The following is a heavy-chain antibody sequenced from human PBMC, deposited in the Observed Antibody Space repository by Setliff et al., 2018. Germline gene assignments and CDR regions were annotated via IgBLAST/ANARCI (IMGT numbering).Heavy chain of an antibody. CDR2: IIPIFGTA. J-gene: IGHJ5*02. CDR1: GATFSSYA. D-gene: IGHD3-22*01. Sequence: GASVKVSCKASGATFSSYAISWVRQSPGQGLEWMGRIIPIFGTANYAQKFQGRVTITADKSTSTAYMELSSLRSEDTAVYYCARAPSSTVINGFDPWGQGTLVTVSS. CDR3: ARAPSSTVINGFDP. V-gene: IGHV1-69*06.